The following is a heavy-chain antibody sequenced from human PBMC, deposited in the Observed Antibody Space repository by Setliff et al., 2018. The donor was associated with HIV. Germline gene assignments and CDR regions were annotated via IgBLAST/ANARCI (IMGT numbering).Heavy chain of an antibody. CDR1: GDSITSRPY. J-gene: IGHJ4*02. V-gene: IGHV4-4*07. Sequence: SETLSLTCTVSGDSITSRPYWTWVRQPAGKGLEWIGRIYTSGSTNYNPSLKSRVSMSIDTSDNQFSLNLNAVTAADTAVYYCAGEFAYWGQGALVTVSS. D-gene: IGHD3-10*01. CDR2: IYTSGST. CDR3: AGEFAY.